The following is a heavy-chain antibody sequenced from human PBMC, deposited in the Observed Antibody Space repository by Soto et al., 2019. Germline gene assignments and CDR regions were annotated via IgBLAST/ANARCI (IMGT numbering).Heavy chain of an antibody. V-gene: IGHV4-4*02. J-gene: IGHJ4*02. CDR2: IYHSGST. Sequence: PSETLSLTCAVSGGSISSSNWWSWVRQPPGKGLEWIGEIYHSGSTNYNPSLKSRVTISVDKSKNQFSLKLSSVTAADTAVYYCARTLGLQQLAYFDYWGQGTLVTVSS. CDR3: ARTLGLQQLAYFDY. CDR1: GGSISSSNW. D-gene: IGHD6-13*01.